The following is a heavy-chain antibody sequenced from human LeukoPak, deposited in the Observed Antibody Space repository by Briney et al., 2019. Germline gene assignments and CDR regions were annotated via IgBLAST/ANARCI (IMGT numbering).Heavy chain of an antibody. CDR2: ISSSSSYI. CDR1: GFTFSSYS. V-gene: IGHV3-21*01. Sequence: PGGSLRLSCAASGFTFSSYSMNWVRQAPGKGLERVSSISSSSSYIYYADSVKGRFTISRDNAKNSLYLQMNSLRAEDTAVYYCARSSVVIAAAGSFDYWGQGTLVTVSS. D-gene: IGHD6-13*01. J-gene: IGHJ4*02. CDR3: ARSSVVIAAAGSFDY.